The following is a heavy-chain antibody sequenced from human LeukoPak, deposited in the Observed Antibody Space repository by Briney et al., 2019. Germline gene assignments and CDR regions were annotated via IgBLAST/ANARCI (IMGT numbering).Heavy chain of an antibody. CDR2: ISSGLITV. D-gene: IGHD2-21*02. Sequence: PGGSLRLSCAASGFTFSDYYMSWIRQAPGKGLEWVSYISSGLITVYYADSVKGRFTISRDNVKNSLYLQMSSLRAEDTAVYYCAKTLWGLTLLSSDHWGQGTLVTVSS. J-gene: IGHJ4*02. V-gene: IGHV3-11*01. CDR3: AKTLWGLTLLSSDH. CDR1: GFTFSDYY.